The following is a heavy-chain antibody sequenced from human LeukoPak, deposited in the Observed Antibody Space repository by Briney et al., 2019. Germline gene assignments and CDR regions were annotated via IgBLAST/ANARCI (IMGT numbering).Heavy chain of an antibody. CDR2: IIPIFGTA. CDR3: ARGPPAYTIFGPFDP. CDR1: GGTFSSYA. D-gene: IGHD3-3*01. V-gene: IGHV1-69*05. J-gene: IGHJ5*02. Sequence: GSSVKVSCKASGGTFSSYAISWVRQAPGHGLEWMGGIIPIFGTANYAQKFQGRVTITTDESTSTAYMELSSLRSEDTAVYYCARGPPAYTIFGPFDPWGQGTLVTVSS.